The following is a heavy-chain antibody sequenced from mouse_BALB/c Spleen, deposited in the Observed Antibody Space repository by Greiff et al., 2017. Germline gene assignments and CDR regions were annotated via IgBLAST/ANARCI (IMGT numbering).Heavy chain of an antibody. J-gene: IGHJ4*01. V-gene: IGHV1-9*01. CDR3: ARGEYYGSSDYYAMDY. Sequence: VQLQQSGAELMKPGASVKISCKATGYTFSSYWIEWVKQRPGHGLEWIGEILPGSGSTNYNEKFKGKATFTADTSSNTAYMQLSSLTSEDSAVYYCARGEYYGSSDYYAMDYWGQGTSVTVSS. CDR1: GYTFSSYW. CDR2: ILPGSGST. D-gene: IGHD1-1*01.